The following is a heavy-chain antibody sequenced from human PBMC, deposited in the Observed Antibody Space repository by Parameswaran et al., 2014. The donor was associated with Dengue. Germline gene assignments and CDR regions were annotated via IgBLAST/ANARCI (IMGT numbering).Heavy chain of an antibody. D-gene: IGHD3-22*01. CDR2: IDPSDPSDPYS. J-gene: IGHJ6*02. Sequence: VRQMPGKGLEWMGRIDPSDPSDPYSNYNPSFEGHVSMSADRSISTAYLQWSTLEASDTAMYYCARLPHVIMTVEETDNYDYAMDVWGQGTTVTVSS. CDR3: ARLPHVIMTVEETDNYDYAMDV. V-gene: IGHV5-10-1*01.